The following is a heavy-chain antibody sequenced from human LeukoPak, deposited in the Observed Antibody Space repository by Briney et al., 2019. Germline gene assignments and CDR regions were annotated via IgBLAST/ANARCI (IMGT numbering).Heavy chain of an antibody. Sequence: GGSLRLSCAASGFTFSSYAMPWVRQAPGKGLEWVAVISYDGSNKYYADSVKGRFTISRDNSKNTLYLQMNSLRAEDTAVYYCAKDAYSSGWYVDYWGQATLVTVSS. J-gene: IGHJ4*02. CDR2: ISYDGSNK. V-gene: IGHV3-30-3*01. CDR1: GFTFSSYA. D-gene: IGHD6-19*01. CDR3: AKDAYSSGWYVDY.